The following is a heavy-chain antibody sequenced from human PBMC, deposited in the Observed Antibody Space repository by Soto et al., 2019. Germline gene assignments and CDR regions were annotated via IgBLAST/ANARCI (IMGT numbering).Heavy chain of an antibody. Sequence: ASVKVSCEASGYSFTSYGISWVRRAPGQGLEWMGWISPYNGHTQFVERFQGRVTMTTDTSTKTAYMELRNLRSDDTAHYYCARDLTIVPATHPRLENYGMDVWGQWTTVTVSS. J-gene: IGHJ6*02. CDR3: ARDLTIVPATHPRLENYGMDV. CDR2: ISPYNGHT. D-gene: IGHD2-2*01. CDR1: GYSFTSYG. V-gene: IGHV1-18*01.